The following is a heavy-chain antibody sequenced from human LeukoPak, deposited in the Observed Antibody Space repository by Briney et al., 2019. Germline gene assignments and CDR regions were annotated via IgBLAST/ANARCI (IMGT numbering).Heavy chain of an antibody. CDR2: IRYDGSNK. D-gene: IGHD3-9*01. V-gene: IGHV3-30*02. J-gene: IGHJ4*02. Sequence: PRGSLRLSCAASGFTFSSYGMHWVCQAPGKGLEWVAFIRYDGSNKYYADSVKGRFTISRDNSKNTLYLQMNSLRAEDTAVYYCARDHTPLRYFDWLGRYFDYWGQGTLVTVSS. CDR3: ARDHTPLRYFDWLGRYFDY. CDR1: GFTFSSYG.